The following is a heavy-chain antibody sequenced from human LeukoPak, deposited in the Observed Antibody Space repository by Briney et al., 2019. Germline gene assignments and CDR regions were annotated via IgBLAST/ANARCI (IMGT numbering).Heavy chain of an antibody. D-gene: IGHD2-15*01. CDR1: GYTFTGYY. V-gene: IGHV1-2*02. CDR2: INPNNGGT. Sequence: GASVKVSCKASGYTFTGYYIHWVRQAPGQGLEWMGWINPNNGGTNYAQKFQGRVTMTRDTSISTAYMELSRLRSDDTAVYYCARIWSGGSCYPFDYWGQGTLVTVSS. J-gene: IGHJ4*02. CDR3: ARIWSGGSCYPFDY.